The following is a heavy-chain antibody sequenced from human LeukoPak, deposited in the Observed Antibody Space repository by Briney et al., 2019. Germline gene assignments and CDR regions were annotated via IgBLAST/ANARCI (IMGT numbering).Heavy chain of an antibody. J-gene: IGHJ5*02. D-gene: IGHD2-2*01. CDR1: GDTFATNW. V-gene: IGHV5-51*01. Sequence: GESLQISCKGSGDTFATNWIGWVRQLPGKGLEWMGVIYPGDSRTRYSPSFQGQVTISADKSISTAYLQWSSLKASDTAMYFCACRQFTSPWSDPWGQGTLVTVYS. CDR3: ACRQFTSPWSDP. CDR2: IYPGDSRT.